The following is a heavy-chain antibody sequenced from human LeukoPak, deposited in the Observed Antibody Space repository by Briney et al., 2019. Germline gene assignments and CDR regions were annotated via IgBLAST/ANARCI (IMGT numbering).Heavy chain of an antibody. Sequence: SQTLSLTCTVSGGSISSGDYYWSWIRQPPGKGLEWIGYIYYSGSTYYNPSLKSRLTISIDTSKNQFSLNLTSVTAADTAVYYCARDPAAVPAGFWGQGTLVTVSS. CDR1: GGSISSGDYY. D-gene: IGHD2-2*01. J-gene: IGHJ4*02. CDR2: IYYSGST. V-gene: IGHV4-30-4*01. CDR3: ARDPAAVPAGF.